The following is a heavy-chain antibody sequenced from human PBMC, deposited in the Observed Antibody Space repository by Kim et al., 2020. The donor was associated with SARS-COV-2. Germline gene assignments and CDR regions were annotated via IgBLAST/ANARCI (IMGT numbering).Heavy chain of an antibody. CDR2: IYHSGTT. V-gene: IGHV4-38-2*02. Sequence: SETLSLSCTVSGYSISSGYYWGWIRQPPGKGLEWIGSIYHSGTTYYNPSLKSRVTISVDTSKNQFSLKLSSVTAADTAVYYCARYSGRYCFDYWGQGTLVTVSS. CDR3: ARYSGRYCFDY. D-gene: IGHD1-26*01. J-gene: IGHJ4*02. CDR1: GYSISSGYY.